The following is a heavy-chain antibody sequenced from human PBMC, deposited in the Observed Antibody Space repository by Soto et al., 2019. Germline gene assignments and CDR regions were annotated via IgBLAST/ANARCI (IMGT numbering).Heavy chain of an antibody. D-gene: IGHD1-1*01. J-gene: IGHJ5*02. CDR3: VRDGTKTLRDWFDP. Sequence: PSETLSLTCTVSGASISGFDWSGIRKSAGKGLEWIGRIYATGTTDYNPSLKSRVMMSVDTAKKQFSLKLRSVTAADTAVYYCVRDGTKTLRDWFDPWGHGISVTFSS. CDR2: IYATGTT. V-gene: IGHV4-4*07. CDR1: GASISGFD.